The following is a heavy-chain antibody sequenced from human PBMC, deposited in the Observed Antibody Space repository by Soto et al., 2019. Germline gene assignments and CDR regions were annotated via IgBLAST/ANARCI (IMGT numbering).Heavy chain of an antibody. CDR1: GFTISSYE. J-gene: IGHJ6*02. D-gene: IGHD5-18*01. CDR2: ISSSGDTI. Sequence: EVQLVESEGDLVQPGGSLRLSCEASGFTISSYEIHWVRQAPGKGPEWISYISSSGDTIYYSESVEGRFTTSRDNAKNSLFLQMNSLRAEDTAVYHCARGYVDTDPRGDMDVWGQGTTVTVSS. CDR3: ARGYVDTDPRGDMDV. V-gene: IGHV3-48*03.